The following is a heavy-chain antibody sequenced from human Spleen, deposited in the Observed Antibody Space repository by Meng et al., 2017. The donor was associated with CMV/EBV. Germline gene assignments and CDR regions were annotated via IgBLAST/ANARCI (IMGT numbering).Heavy chain of an antibody. CDR1: AFYLSTYA. CDR2: ISYDNRHE. Sequence: GSLRLSCRASAFYLSTYAGHWVRQAPGKGLEWVAVISYDNRHEYFADSVKGRFTISRDNAKNSLYLQMNSLRAEDTAVYYCARGTTGYFDYWGQGTLVTVSS. D-gene: IGHD1-7*01. J-gene: IGHJ4*02. CDR3: ARGTTGYFDY. V-gene: IGHV3-30*07.